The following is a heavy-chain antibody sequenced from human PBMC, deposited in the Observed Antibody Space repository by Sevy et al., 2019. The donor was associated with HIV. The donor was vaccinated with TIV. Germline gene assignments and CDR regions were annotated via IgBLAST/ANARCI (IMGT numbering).Heavy chain of an antibody. D-gene: IGHD6-19*01. J-gene: IGHJ4*02. CDR1: GFTFSSYG. CDR3: AKAASSGWYALEY. V-gene: IGHV3-30*18. CDR2: ISYDGSNK. Sequence: GGSLRLSCAASGFTFSSYGMHWVRQAPGKGLEWVAVISYDGSNKYYADSVNGRFTISRDNSKNTLYLQMNSLRAEDTAVYYCAKAASSGWYALEYWGQGTLVTVSS.